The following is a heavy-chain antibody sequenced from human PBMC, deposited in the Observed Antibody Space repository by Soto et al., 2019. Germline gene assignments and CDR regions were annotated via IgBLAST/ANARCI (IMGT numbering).Heavy chain of an antibody. V-gene: IGHV4-31*01. CDR2: IYYSGTT. CDR1: GGSISSGGYY. J-gene: IGHJ3*02. CDR3: AKGYSSSWPNAFDI. D-gene: IGHD6-13*01. Sequence: QVQLQESGPGLVKPSQTLSLTCTVSGGSISSGGYYWSWIRQHPGKGLEWIGYIYYSGTTYYNPSLTRQITISVDTSKNQFSLKLSSVTAADTAVYFCAKGYSSSWPNAFDIWGQGTMVTVSS.